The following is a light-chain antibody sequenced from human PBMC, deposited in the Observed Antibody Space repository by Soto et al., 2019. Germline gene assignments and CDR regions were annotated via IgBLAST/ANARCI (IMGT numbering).Light chain of an antibody. J-gene: IGLJ2*01. CDR1: SSNIGSNT. V-gene: IGLV1-44*01. CDR3: AAWDGSLNVVL. Sequence: QSVLTQPPSASGTPGQRVAISCSGSSSNIGSNTVNWYQQLPGSAPQHLIYSTNQRPSGVPGRFSGSKSGTSASLAISGLQSEEEADYYCAAWDGSLNVVLFGGGTKLTVL. CDR2: STN.